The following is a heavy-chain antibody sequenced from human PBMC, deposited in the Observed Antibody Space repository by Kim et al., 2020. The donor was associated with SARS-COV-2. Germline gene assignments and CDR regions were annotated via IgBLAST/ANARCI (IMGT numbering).Heavy chain of an antibody. J-gene: IGHJ6*02. CDR1: GYTFTSYG. CDR2: ISAYNGNT. D-gene: IGHD3-10*01. Sequence: ASVKVSCKASGYTFTSYGISWVRQAPGQGLEWMGWISAYNGNTNYAQKLQGRVTMTTDTSTSTAYMELRSLRSDDMAGYYCASRITMVRGVIGLYGMDVWGQGTTVTVSS. CDR3: ASRITMVRGVIGLYGMDV. V-gene: IGHV1-18*03.